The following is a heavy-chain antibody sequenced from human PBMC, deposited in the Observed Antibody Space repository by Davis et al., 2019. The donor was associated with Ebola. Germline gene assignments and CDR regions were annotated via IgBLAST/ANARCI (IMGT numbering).Heavy chain of an antibody. CDR3: ARSDRERFGELLYYYYGMDV. Sequence: GESLKISCAASGFTFSSYWMSWVRQAPGKGLEWVANIKQDGSEKYYVDSVKGRFTISRDNAKNSLYLQMNSLRDEDTAVYYCARSDRERFGELLYYYYGMDVWGQGTTVTVSS. CDR2: IKQDGSEK. J-gene: IGHJ6*02. D-gene: IGHD3-10*01. CDR1: GFTFSSYW. V-gene: IGHV3-7*01.